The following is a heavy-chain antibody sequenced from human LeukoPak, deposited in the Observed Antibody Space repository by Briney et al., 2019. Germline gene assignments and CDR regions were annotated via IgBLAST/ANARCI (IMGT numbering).Heavy chain of an antibody. D-gene: IGHD7-27*01. Sequence: ASVKVSCKASGYTFTGYDLTWVRKAPGNGLKWMGWMSPNSGDTGYAQKFQDRVTMTRNTSISTAYMELSSLRSDDTAVYYCARGPPNWGYDYWGPGTLVTVSS. V-gene: IGHV1-8*01. CDR1: GYTFTGYD. J-gene: IGHJ4*02. CDR2: MSPNSGDT. CDR3: ARGPPNWGYDY.